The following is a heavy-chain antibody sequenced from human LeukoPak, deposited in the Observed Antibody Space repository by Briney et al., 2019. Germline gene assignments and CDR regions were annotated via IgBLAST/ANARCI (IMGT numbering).Heavy chain of an antibody. V-gene: IGHV3-48*01. D-gene: IGHD3-10*02. J-gene: IGHJ4*02. CDR2: ISSGSATI. CDR1: GFTFTSYT. Sequence: GGSLRLSCAAAGFTFTSYTMTWVRQAPGKGPEWVSYISSGSATIYYADSVKGRFTISRDNAENSLYLQMNSLRAEDTAVYYCARIITMSYYFDYWGQGTLVTVSS. CDR3: ARIITMSYYFDY.